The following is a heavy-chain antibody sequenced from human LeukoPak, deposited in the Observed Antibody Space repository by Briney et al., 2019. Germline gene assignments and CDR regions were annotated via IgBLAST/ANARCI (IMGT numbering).Heavy chain of an antibody. D-gene: IGHD1-26*01. J-gene: IGHJ5*02. CDR3: ARDQRELRSTEFDP. CDR1: GYSFTSHY. Sequence: VASVKVSCKASGYSFTSHYMHWVRQAPGQGLEWMGIINPSGGSTSYAQKFQGRVTMTRDMSTSTVYMELSSLRSEDTAVYYCARDQRELRSTEFDPWGQGTLVTVSS. V-gene: IGHV1-46*01. CDR2: INPSGGST.